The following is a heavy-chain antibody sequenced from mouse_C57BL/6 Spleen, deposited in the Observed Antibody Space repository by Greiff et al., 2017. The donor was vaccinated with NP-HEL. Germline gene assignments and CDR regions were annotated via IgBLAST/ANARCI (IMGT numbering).Heavy chain of an antibody. Sequence: QVQLQQSGPELVKPGASVKISCKASGYAFSSSWMNWVKQRPGKGLEWIGRIYPGDGDTNYNGKFKGKATLTADKSSSTAYMQLSSLTSEDSAVYFCARGGSSGYYYYAMDYWGQGTSVTVSS. CDR1: GYAFSSSW. CDR3: ARGGSSGYYYYAMDY. J-gene: IGHJ4*01. CDR2: IYPGDGDT. D-gene: IGHD3-2*02. V-gene: IGHV1-82*01.